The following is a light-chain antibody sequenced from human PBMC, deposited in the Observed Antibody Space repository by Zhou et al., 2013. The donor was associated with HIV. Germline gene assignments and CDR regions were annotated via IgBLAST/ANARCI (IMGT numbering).Light chain of an antibody. J-gene: IGKJ5*01. CDR1: QNIDRW. V-gene: IGKV1-5*01. CDR3: QQINSYPIT. Sequence: DIQMTQIPSTLSASVGDRVTITCRASQNIDRWLAWYQQKPGKAPKRLIYLASNLQSGVPSRFSGSGSGTEFTLTITSLQPEDFATYYCQQINSYPITFGQGTRLDIQ. CDR2: LAS.